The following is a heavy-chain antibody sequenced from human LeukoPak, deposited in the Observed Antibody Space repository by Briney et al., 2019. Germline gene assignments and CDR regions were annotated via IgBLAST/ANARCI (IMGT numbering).Heavy chain of an antibody. V-gene: IGHV3-23*01. Sequence: GLSLRLSCASSVFTFSSYAMSGVPQAPGKGLEGVSAISGSGCSTYYADSVKCQFTISRDNSKNTMYLQMNSLRAEATAVYYCAKLNGYGDPMDYYYYGMDVWGQGTTVTVSS. CDR3: AKLNGYGDPMDYYYYGMDV. CDR2: ISGSGCST. CDR1: VFTFSSYA. J-gene: IGHJ6*02. D-gene: IGHD4-17*01.